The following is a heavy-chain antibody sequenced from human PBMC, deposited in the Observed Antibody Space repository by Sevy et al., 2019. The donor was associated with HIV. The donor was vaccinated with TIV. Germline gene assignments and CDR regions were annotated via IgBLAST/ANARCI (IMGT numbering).Heavy chain of an antibody. J-gene: IGHJ4*02. V-gene: IGHV3-7*01. CDR1: GFTFTDYW. CDR2: IKQDESEK. Sequence: GGSLRLSCAASGFTFTDYWMSWVRQTPGKGLEWLATIKQDESEKYYVDSVKGQFAISRDNDKNSVSLQMNGLRVEDAALYYCAREVGGFNWRPYYFDSWGQGTLVTVSS. D-gene: IGHD3-3*01. CDR3: AREVGGFNWRPYYFDS.